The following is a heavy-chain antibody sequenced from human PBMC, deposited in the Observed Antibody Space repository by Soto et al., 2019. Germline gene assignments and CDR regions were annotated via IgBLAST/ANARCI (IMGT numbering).Heavy chain of an antibody. J-gene: IGHJ4*02. CDR2: INPNSGGT. D-gene: IGHD6-19*01. V-gene: IGHV1-2*04. CDR1: GYTFTGYY. Sequence: ASVKVSCKASGYTFTGYYMHWVRQAPGQGLEWMGWINPNSGGTNYAQKFQGWVTMTRDTSISTAYMELSRLRSDDTAVYYCARAPRWGEVAGMPTNYWGQGTLVTVSS. CDR3: ARAPRWGEVAGMPTNY.